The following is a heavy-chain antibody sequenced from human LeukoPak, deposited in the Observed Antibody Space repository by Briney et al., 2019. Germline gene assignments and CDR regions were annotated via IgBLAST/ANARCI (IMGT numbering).Heavy chain of an antibody. CDR2: ISSSSSYI. Sequence: GGSLRLSCAVSGFTFSSYSMNWVRQAPGKGLEWVSSISSSSSYIYYADSVKGRFTISRDNAKKSLYLQMNSLRAEDTAVYYCARSPYSSSWYYFDYWGQGTLVTVSS. CDR3: ARSPYSSSWYYFDY. D-gene: IGHD6-13*01. V-gene: IGHV3-21*01. J-gene: IGHJ4*02. CDR1: GFTFSSYS.